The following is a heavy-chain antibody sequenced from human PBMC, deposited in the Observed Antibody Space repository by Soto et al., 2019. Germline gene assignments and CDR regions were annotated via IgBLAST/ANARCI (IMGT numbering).Heavy chain of an antibody. D-gene: IGHD1-26*01. CDR1: GFTFSSYS. J-gene: IGHJ5*02. Sequence: EVQLVESGGGLVQPGGSLRLSCAASGFTFSSYSMNWVRQAPGKGLEWVSYISSSSSTIYYADSVKGRFTISRDNAKNSLYLQMNSLRAEDTAVYYCGSVSYLNWFDPWGQGTLVTVSS. V-gene: IGHV3-48*01. CDR2: ISSSSSTI. CDR3: GSVSYLNWFDP.